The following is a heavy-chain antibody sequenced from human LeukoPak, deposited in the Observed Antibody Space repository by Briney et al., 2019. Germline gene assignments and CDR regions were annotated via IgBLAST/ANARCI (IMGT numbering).Heavy chain of an antibody. CDR3: ARDKFNGDSYFDN. Sequence: GGSLRLSCAASGFTFSSYGMSWVRQAPGKGLEWVANIKQDGSEKYYVDSVKGRFTISRDNAENSLYLQMNSLRAEDTAVYYCARDKFNGDSYFDNWGQGTLVTVSS. D-gene: IGHD4-17*01. V-gene: IGHV3-7*01. CDR2: IKQDGSEK. J-gene: IGHJ4*02. CDR1: GFTFSSYG.